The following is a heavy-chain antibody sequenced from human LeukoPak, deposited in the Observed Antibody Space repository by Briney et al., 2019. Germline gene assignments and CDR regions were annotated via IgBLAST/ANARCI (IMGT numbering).Heavy chain of an antibody. J-gene: IGHJ4*02. Sequence: PGGSLRLSCAASGFTVSSNYMSWVRQAPGKGLEVVSVIYSGGSTYYADSVKGRFTISRDNSKNTLYLQMNSLRAEDTAVYYCAKIVATGGGVYYFDYWGQGTLVTVSS. D-gene: IGHD5-12*01. CDR3: AKIVATGGGVYYFDY. CDR1: GFTVSSNY. CDR2: IYSGGST. V-gene: IGHV3-66*01.